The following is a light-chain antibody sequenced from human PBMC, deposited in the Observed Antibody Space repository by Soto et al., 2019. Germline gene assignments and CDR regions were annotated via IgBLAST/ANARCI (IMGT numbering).Light chain of an antibody. CDR1: QTISSW. V-gene: IGKV1-5*03. CDR2: KAA. J-gene: IGKJ1*01. Sequence: DIQMTQSPSTLSASVGDRVTITCRASQTISSWLAWYQQKPGKAPKLLIYKAASLESGVPSRFSGSGSGTEYTLTIRSLQPDDFATNSCHKYGSTPQTFGKGTKVDMK. CDR3: HKYGSTPQT.